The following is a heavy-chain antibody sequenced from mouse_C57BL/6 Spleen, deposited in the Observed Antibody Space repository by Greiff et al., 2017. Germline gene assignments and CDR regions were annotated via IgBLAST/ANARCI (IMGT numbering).Heavy chain of an antibody. Sequence: QVQLQQPGAELVMPGASVKLSCKASGYTFTSYWMHWVKQRPGQGLEWIGEIDPSDSYTNYNQKFKGKSTLTVDKSSSTAYMQLSSLTSEDSAVYYCARSYYYGSSDWYFDVWGTGTTVTVSS. CDR1: GYTFTSYW. J-gene: IGHJ1*03. CDR3: ARSYYYGSSDWYFDV. D-gene: IGHD1-1*01. V-gene: IGHV1-69*01. CDR2: IDPSDSYT.